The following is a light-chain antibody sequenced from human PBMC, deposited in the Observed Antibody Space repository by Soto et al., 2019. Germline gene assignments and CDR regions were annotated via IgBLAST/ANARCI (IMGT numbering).Light chain of an antibody. CDR3: CSYAGSYV. CDR1: SSDVGSYNI. CDR2: EGS. J-gene: IGLJ1*01. V-gene: IGLV2-23*01. Sequence: QSVLTQPASVSGSPGQSITISCTGTSSDVGSYNIVSWYQQHPGKAPKLMIYEGSKRPSGVSNRFSGSKSGNTASLTISGLQAEDEADYYCCSYAGSYVLGTGTKVTVL.